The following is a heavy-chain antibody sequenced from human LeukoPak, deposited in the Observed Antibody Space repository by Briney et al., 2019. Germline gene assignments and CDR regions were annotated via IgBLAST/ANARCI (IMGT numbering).Heavy chain of an antibody. V-gene: IGHV3-21*03. CDR1: GFSLSGYS. Sequence: GGSLRLSCVASGFSLSGYSMNWVRQAPGKGLEWVSSISRDSITYTYYADSVKGRFTISRDNTKDSLYLQMNSLRAEDTAVYYCVRPGINDYGGNFDYWGQGALVTVSS. J-gene: IGHJ4*02. D-gene: IGHD4-23*01. CDR3: VRPGINDYGGNFDY. CDR2: ISRDSITYT.